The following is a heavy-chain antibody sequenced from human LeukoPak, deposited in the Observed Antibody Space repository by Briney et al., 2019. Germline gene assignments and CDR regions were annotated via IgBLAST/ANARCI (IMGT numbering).Heavy chain of an antibody. Sequence: PGGSLRLSCAASGFTFISYAIHWVRQAPGKGLEWVAVISFHGTDSFYADSVKGRFTISRDNSKNTLYLQMNSLRAEDTAVYYCAKDGEMATIYPVLDYWGQGTLVTVSS. V-gene: IGHV3-30*04. D-gene: IGHD5-24*01. CDR3: AKDGEMATIYPVLDY. CDR1: GFTFISYA. J-gene: IGHJ4*02. CDR2: ISFHGTDS.